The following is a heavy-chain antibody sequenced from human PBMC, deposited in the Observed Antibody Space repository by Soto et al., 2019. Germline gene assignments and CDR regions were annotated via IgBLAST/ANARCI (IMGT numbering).Heavy chain of an antibody. D-gene: IGHD4-4*01. CDR1: GFTFSSYA. CDR2: ISYDGSNK. V-gene: IGHV3-30-3*01. CDR3: AKVQYSNYVYYYGMDV. J-gene: IGHJ6*02. Sequence: PGGSLRLSCAASGFTFSSYAMHWVRQAPGKGLEWVAVISYDGSNKYYADSVKGRFTISRDNSKNTLYLQMNSLRAEDTAVYYCAKVQYSNYVYYYGMDVWGQGTTVTV.